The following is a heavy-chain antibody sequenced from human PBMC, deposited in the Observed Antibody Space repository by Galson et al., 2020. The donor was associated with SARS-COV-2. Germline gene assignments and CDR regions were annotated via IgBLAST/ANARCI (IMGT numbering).Heavy chain of an antibody. V-gene: IGHV3-30*18. CDR2: ISYDGSNK. Sequence: QLGESLKISCAASGFTFSSYGMHWVRQAPGKGLEWVAVISYDGSNKYYADSVKGRFTISRDNSKNTLYLQMNSLRAEDTAVYYCAKGGYYDYVWGSYPLNDAFDIWGQGTMVTVSS. CDR1: GFTFSSYG. CDR3: AKGGYYDYVWGSYPLNDAFDI. J-gene: IGHJ3*02. D-gene: IGHD3-16*02.